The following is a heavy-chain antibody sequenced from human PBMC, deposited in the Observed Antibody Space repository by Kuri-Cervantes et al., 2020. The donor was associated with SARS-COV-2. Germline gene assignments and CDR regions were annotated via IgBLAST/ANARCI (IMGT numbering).Heavy chain of an antibody. Sequence: SVKVSCKASGGTFSSYAISWVRQAPGQGLEWMGGIIPIFGTANYAQKFQGRVTITTDKSTSTAYMELRSLRSDDTAVYYCARSLLQFLDAFDIWGQGTMVTVSS. CDR1: GGTFSSYA. D-gene: IGHD5-24*01. CDR2: IIPIFGTA. J-gene: IGHJ3*02. V-gene: IGHV1-69*05. CDR3: ARSLLQFLDAFDI.